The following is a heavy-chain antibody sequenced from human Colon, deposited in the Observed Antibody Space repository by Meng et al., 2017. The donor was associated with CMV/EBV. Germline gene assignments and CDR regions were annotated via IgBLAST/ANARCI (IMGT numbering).Heavy chain of an antibody. CDR1: GFTFSSYG. CDR2: ISSRGTTI. Sequence: GESLKISCEVSGFTFSSYGMHWVRQAPGKGLEWVSYISSRGTTIYYADSVKGRFTISRDNAKNSLYLQMNSLRAEDTAVYFCARTYYWGQGTLVTVSS. V-gene: IGHV3-48*03. CDR3: ARTYY. J-gene: IGHJ4*02.